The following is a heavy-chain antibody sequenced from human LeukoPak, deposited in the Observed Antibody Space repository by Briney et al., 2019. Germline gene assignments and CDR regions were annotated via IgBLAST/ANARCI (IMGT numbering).Heavy chain of an antibody. Sequence: ASVKVSRKASGGTFSSYAISWVRQAPGQGLEWMGGIIPIFGTANYAQKFQGRVTITADESTSTAYVELSSLRSEDTAVYYCARVRAYDFSNYYYYGMDVWGQGTTVTVSS. CDR3: ARVRAYDFSNYYYYGMDV. CDR2: IIPIFGTA. J-gene: IGHJ6*02. V-gene: IGHV1-69*13. D-gene: IGHD3-3*01. CDR1: GGTFSSYA.